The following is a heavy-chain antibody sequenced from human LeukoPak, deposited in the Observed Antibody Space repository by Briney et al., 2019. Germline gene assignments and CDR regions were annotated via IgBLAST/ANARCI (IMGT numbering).Heavy chain of an antibody. Sequence: TGGSLRLSCAASGFNFRSYWMSWVRQAPGKGLEWVIVISYDGSDKYYADSVKGRFTISRDNSKNTLYLQMNSLRAEDTAVYYCAKQWSGGSSLYWFDPWGQGTLVTVSS. V-gene: IGHV3-30*18. J-gene: IGHJ5*02. D-gene: IGHD2-15*01. CDR1: GFNFRSYW. CDR2: ISYDGSDK. CDR3: AKQWSGGSSLYWFDP.